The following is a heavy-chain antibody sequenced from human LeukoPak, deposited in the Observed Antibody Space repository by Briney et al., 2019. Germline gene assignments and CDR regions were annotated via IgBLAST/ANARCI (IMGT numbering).Heavy chain of an antibody. J-gene: IGHJ1*01. D-gene: IGHD3-10*01. CDR1: GGSISSSSYY. Sequence: SETLSLTCTVSGGSISSSSYYWGWIRQPPGKGLEWIGSIYYSGSAYYNPSLKSRVTISVDTSKNQFSLKLSSVTAADTAVYYCARLPRLGYYGSGSTFQHWGQGTLVTVSS. CDR3: ARLPRLGYYGSGSTFQH. V-gene: IGHV4-39*07. CDR2: IYYSGSA.